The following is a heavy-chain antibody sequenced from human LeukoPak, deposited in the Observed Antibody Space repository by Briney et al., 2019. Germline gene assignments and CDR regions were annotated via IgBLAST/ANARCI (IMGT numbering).Heavy chain of an antibody. J-gene: IGHJ6*03. Sequence: QSGGSLRLSCTASGFTFGDYAMSWFRQAPGKGLEWVGFIRSKAYGGTTEYAASVKGRFTISRDDSKSIAYLQMNSLKTEDTAVYYCTRDRARDYYYYYMDVWGKGTTVTVSS. V-gene: IGHV3-49*03. D-gene: IGHD6-6*01. CDR3: TRDRARDYYYYYMDV. CDR1: GFTFGDYA. CDR2: IRSKAYGGTT.